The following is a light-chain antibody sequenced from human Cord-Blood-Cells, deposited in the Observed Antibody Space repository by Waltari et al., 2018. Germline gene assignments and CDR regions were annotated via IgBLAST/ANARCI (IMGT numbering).Light chain of an antibody. CDR3: QQRSNWPMYT. CDR2: DAS. CDR1: QSVSSY. Sequence: IELTQSPATLSLSPGARATLSCRASQSVSSYLAWYQQKPGQAPRLLIYDASNRATGIPARFSGSGSGTDFTLTISSLEPEDFAVYYCQQRSNWPMYTFGQGTKLEIK. J-gene: IGKJ2*01. V-gene: IGKV3-11*01.